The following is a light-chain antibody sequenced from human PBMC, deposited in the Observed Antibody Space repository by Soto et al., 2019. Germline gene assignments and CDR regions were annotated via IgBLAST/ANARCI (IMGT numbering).Light chain of an antibody. CDR1: QSLLHITGETF. Sequence: DVVMTQTPLSLSVAPGQPASISCKSSQSLLHITGETFLFWYLQKPGQSPQLLIYEVSTRVSGVPDRFSGSGSGSDFTLEIRRVETDDVGIYYCMQSTQLPPTSGQGTRLEIK. V-gene: IGKV2D-29*02. CDR2: EVS. CDR3: MQSTQLPPT. J-gene: IGKJ5*01.